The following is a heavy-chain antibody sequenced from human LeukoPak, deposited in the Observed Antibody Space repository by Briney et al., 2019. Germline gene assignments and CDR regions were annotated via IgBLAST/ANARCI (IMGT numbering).Heavy chain of an antibody. CDR2: INPNSGGT. J-gene: IGHJ6*02. CDR1: GYTFTGYY. CDR3: ARRSPLSYYYYGMDV. Sequence: ASVKVSCKASGYTFTGYYMHWVRQAPGQGLEWMGWINPNSGGTNYAQKFQGRVTMTRDTSISTAYMELSRLRSDDTAVYYCARRSPLSYYYYGMDVWGQGTTVTVSS. V-gene: IGHV1-2*02.